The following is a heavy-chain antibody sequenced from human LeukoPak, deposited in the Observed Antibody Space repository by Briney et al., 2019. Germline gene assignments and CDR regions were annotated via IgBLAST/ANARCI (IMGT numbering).Heavy chain of an antibody. CDR2: ISGSGGST. D-gene: IGHD5-18*01. J-gene: IGHJ4*02. CDR1: GFTFSSYA. V-gene: IGHV3-23*01. Sequence: GGSLRLSCAASGFTFSSYAMSWVRQAPGKGLEWASAISGSGGSTYYADSVKGRFTISRDNSKNTLYLQMNSLRAEDTAVYYCAKVGRGYSYGSNDYWGQGTLVTVSS. CDR3: AKVGRGYSYGSNDY.